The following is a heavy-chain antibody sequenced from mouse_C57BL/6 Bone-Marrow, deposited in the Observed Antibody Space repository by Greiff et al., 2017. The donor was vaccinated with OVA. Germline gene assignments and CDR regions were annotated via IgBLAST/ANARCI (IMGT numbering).Heavy chain of an antibody. CDR1: GYTFTSYG. CDR2: IYPRSGNT. CDR3: ANYYYGIRGD. J-gene: IGHJ2*01. Sequence: QVQLQQSGAELARPGASVKLSCKASGYTFTSYGISWVKQRTGQGLEWIGEIYPRSGNTYYNEKFKGKATLTVDKSSSTAYMQLSSLTSEDSAVCYCANYYYGIRGDWGTGTTLTVS. D-gene: IGHD1-1*01. V-gene: IGHV1-81*01.